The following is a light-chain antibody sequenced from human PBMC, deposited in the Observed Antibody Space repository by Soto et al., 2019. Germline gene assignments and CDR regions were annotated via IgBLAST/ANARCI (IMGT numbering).Light chain of an antibody. CDR1: SSDVGGFYS. CDR3: SSYKRGSAFYL. Sequence: QSVLTQPASVSGSPGQSITISCTGTSSDVGGFYSVSWYRRHPGKAPKLIIYGVTNRPSGVSNRFSGSKSGNTASLTISGLQPEDEGEYYCSSYKRGSAFYLFGTGTKVTVL. J-gene: IGLJ1*01. V-gene: IGLV2-14*01. CDR2: GVT.